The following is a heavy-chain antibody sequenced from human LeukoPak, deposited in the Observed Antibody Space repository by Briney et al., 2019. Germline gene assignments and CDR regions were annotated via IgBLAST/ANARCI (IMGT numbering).Heavy chain of an antibody. D-gene: IGHD3-10*01. CDR2: IYYSGST. Sequence: SETLSLTCTVSGGSISSSSYYWGWIRQPPGKGLEWIGSIYYSGSTYYNPSLKSRVTISVDTSKNQFSLKLSSVTAADTAVYYCASVRRGFGESSKYYAYYYMGVWGKGTTVTVSS. J-gene: IGHJ6*03. CDR1: GGSISSSSYY. V-gene: IGHV4-39*07. CDR3: ASVRRGFGESSKYYAYYYMGV.